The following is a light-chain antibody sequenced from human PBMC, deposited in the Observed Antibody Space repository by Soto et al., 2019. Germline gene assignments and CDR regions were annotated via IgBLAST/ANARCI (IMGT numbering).Light chain of an antibody. J-gene: IGLJ1*01. V-gene: IGLV2-14*02. CDR3: ASFTSSNTYV. Sequence: QSVLTQPASVSGSPGQSITISCTATNSDSGSYNLVSWYQQHPGKAPKLLISEVSNRPSGVSYRFSGSKSANTASLTISGLQAEDEADYYCASFTSSNTYVLGTGTKFT. CDR1: NSDSGSYNL. CDR2: EVS.